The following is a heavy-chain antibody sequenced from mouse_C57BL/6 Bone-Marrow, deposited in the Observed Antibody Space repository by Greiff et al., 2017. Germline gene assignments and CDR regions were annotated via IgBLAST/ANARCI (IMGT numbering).Heavy chain of an antibody. V-gene: IGHV1-55*01. CDR2: SYPTSGRT. J-gene: IGHJ2*01. CDR3: ARSGPLGRSFDY. Sequence: QVQLQQPGAELVKPGASVKMSCKASGYTFTSYWITWVKQRPGQGLEWIGDSYPTSGRTNYNEKFKSKAILTVDTSSNTAYMQHSRLTSEDSAVFYCARSGPLGRSFDYWGQGTTLTVSS. D-gene: IGHD4-1*01. CDR1: GYTFTSYW.